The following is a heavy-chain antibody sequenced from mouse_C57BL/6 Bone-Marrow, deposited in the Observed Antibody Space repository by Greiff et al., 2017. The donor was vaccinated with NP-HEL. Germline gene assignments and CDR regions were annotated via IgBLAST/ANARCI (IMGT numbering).Heavy chain of an antibody. CDR2: INPNNGGT. V-gene: IGHV1-26*01. CDR3: ATQYYGSEFDY. Sequence: EVQLQQSGPELVKPGASVKISCKASGYTFTDYYMNWVKQSHGKSLEWIGDINPNNGGTSYNQKFKGKATLTVDKSSSTAYMELRSLTSEDSAVYYCATQYYGSEFDYWGQGTTLTVSS. CDR1: GYTFTDYY. J-gene: IGHJ2*01. D-gene: IGHD1-1*01.